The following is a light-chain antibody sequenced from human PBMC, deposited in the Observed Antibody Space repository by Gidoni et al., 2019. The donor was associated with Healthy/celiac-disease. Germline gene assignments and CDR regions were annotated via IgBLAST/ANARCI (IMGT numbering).Light chain of an antibody. CDR1: QDIRNY. CDR3: QQYDNVPRT. J-gene: IGKJ4*01. V-gene: IGKV1-33*01. Sequence: DIQMTQSPSSLSASVGDRVTITSHASQDIRNYLNWYQQKAGKAPKLLIYDASNLETGVPARFSGSGSGTDFTFTISSLQPEDIAIYYCQQYDNVPRTFGGGTKVEIK. CDR2: DAS.